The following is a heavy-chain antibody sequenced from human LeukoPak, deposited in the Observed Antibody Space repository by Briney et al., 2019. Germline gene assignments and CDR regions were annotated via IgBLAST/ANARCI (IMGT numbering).Heavy chain of an antibody. V-gene: IGHV3-74*01. J-gene: IGHJ5*02. D-gene: IGHD5-12*01. CDR2: INSDGSST. CDR1: GFTFSSYR. CDR3: ARDLGGYTENWFDP. Sequence: GGSLRLSCAASGFTFSSYRMHWVRQAPGKGLVWVSRINSDGSSTSYADSVKGRFTIPRDNAKNTLYLQMNILRAEDTAVYYCARDLGGYTENWFDPWGQGTLVTVSS.